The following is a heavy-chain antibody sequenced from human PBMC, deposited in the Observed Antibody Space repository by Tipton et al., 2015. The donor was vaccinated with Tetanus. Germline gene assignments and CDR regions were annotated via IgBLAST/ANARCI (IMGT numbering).Heavy chain of an antibody. J-gene: IGHJ4*02. D-gene: IGHD6-25*01. Sequence: GSLRLSCAVSSGSISSDKWWSWVRQAPGKGLEWVASVNTDGSEEYYLDSVRGRFTISRDNAWNSLSLQMISLRVEDTAVYYCVSGGGYWGQGTLVTVSS. V-gene: IGHV3-7*03. CDR1: SGSISSDKW. CDR3: VSGGGY. CDR2: VNTDGSEE.